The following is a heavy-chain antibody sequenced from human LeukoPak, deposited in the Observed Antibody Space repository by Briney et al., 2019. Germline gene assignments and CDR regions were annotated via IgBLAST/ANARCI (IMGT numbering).Heavy chain of an antibody. J-gene: IGHJ4*02. D-gene: IGHD3-10*01. Sequence: ASVKVSCKASGYTFTGYYMHWVRQAPGQGLEWMGWINPNIGGTNYAQKFQGRVTMTRDTSISTAYMELSRLTSDDTAVYYCARGEGYGSGSYNDYWGQGTLVTVSS. CDR1: GYTFTGYY. V-gene: IGHV1-2*02. CDR3: ARGEGYGSGSYNDY. CDR2: INPNIGGT.